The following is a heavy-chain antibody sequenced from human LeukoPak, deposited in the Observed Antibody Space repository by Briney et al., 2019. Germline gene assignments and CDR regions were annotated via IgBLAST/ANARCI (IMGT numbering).Heavy chain of an antibody. J-gene: IGHJ3*02. D-gene: IGHD3-22*01. V-gene: IGHV3-33*08. Sequence: GGSLRLSCAASGFTFSSYGMHWVRQAPGKGLEWVAVIWYDGSNKYYADSVKGRFTISRDNSKNTLYLQMDSLRAEDTAVYYCAREANYYDSSGPHDAFDIWGQGTMVTVSS. CDR3: AREANYYDSSGPHDAFDI. CDR2: IWYDGSNK. CDR1: GFTFSSYG.